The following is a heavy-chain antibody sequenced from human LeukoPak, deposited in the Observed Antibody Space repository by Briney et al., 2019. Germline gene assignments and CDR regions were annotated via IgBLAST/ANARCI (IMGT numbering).Heavy chain of an antibody. J-gene: IGHJ4*02. CDR1: GGSISSYY. Sequence: SETLSLTCTVSGGSISSYYWSWIRQPPGKGLEWIGYIYYSGSTNYNPSLKSRVTISVGTSKNQFSLKLSSVTAADTAVYYCARRFYDSSGYYPTFDYWGQGTLVTVSS. CDR2: IYYSGST. CDR3: ARRFYDSSGYYPTFDY. D-gene: IGHD3-22*01. V-gene: IGHV4-59*12.